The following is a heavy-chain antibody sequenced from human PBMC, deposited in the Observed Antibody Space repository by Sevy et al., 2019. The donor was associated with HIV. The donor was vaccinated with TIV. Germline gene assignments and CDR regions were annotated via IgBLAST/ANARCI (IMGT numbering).Heavy chain of an antibody. CDR3: RVQDYDY. CDR2: IRSTAYGGTT. Sequence: GGSLRLSCAASGFTFSDYAMSWFRQAPGKGLEWVGFIRSTAYGGTTEYAASVKGRFTISRDDSKSIAYLQMNSLKTEDTAVYYCRVQDYDYWGQGTLVTVSS. V-gene: IGHV3-49*03. J-gene: IGHJ4*02. CDR1: GFTFSDYA.